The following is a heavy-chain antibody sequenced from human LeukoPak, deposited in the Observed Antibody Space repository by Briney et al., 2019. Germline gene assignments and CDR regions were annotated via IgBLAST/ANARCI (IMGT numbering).Heavy chain of an antibody. CDR1: GYTFTSYD. D-gene: IGHD2-15*01. J-gene: IGHJ6*03. Sequence: ASVKVSCKASGYTFTSYDINWVRQATGQGLEWMGWMNPNSGNTGYAQKFQGRVTITRNTSIITAYMELSSLRSEDTAVYYCARGHLCGSCYYYYMDVWGKGTTVTVSS. CDR2: MNPNSGNT. V-gene: IGHV1-8*03. CDR3: ARGHLCGSCYYYYMDV.